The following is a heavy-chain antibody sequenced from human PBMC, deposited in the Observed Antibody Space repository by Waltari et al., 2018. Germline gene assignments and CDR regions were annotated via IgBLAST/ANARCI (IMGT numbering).Heavy chain of an antibody. CDR2: IYPSGST. CDR1: GGSIRRGSYY. Sequence: QVQLQESGPGLVKPSQTLSLTCTVSGGSIRRGSYYWSGIRQPAGKGLEWIGRIYPSGSTNYNPSLKSRVTISVDTSKNQFSLKLSSVTAADTAVYYCARAKEQWLVPDYWGQGTLVTVSS. D-gene: IGHD6-19*01. V-gene: IGHV4-61*02. CDR3: ARAKEQWLVPDY. J-gene: IGHJ4*02.